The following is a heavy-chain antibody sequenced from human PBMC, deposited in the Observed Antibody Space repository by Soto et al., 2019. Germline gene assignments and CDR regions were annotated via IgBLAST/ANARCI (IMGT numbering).Heavy chain of an antibody. V-gene: IGHV3-30*18. CDR1: GLTFSSYG. CDR3: AKDQGGSSWQYYNYYYGVDV. Sequence: GGSLRLSCAASGLTFSSYGMHWVRQAPGKGLEWVAVISYDGSNKYYADSVKGRFTISRDNSKNTLYLQMNSLRAEDTAVYYCAKDQGGSSWQYYNYYYGVDVWGQGTTVTV. D-gene: IGHD6-13*01. J-gene: IGHJ6*02. CDR2: ISYDGSNK.